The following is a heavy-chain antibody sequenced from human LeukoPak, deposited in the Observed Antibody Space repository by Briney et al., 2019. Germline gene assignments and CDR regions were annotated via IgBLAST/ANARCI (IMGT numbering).Heavy chain of an antibody. Sequence: SETLSLTCTVSGGSISSGSYYWSWIRQPAGKGLEWIGRIYTSGSTNYNPSLKSRVTISVDTSKNQFSLKLSSVTAADTAVYYCARDRSMVPDAFDIWGQGTMVTVSS. J-gene: IGHJ3*02. CDR3: ARDRSMVPDAFDI. D-gene: IGHD2-8*01. CDR1: GGSISSGSYY. CDR2: IYTSGST. V-gene: IGHV4-61*02.